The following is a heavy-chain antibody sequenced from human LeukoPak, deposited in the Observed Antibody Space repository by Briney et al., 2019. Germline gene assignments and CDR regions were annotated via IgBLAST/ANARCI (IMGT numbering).Heavy chain of an antibody. D-gene: IGHD3-9*01. CDR1: GFTLDDYG. V-gene: IGHV3-20*04. CDR3: AREANYDILTGYSSGVSSGFDY. CDR2: INWNGGST. J-gene: IGHJ4*02. Sequence: SGGSLRLSCAASGFTLDDYGMSWVRQAPGKGLEWVSGINWNGGSTGYADSGKGRFTISRDNAKNSLYLQMNSLRAEDTALYYCAREANYDILTGYSSGVSSGFDYWGQGTLVTVSS.